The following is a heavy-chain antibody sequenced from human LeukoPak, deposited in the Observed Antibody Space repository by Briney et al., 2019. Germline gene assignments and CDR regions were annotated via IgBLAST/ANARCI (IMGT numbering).Heavy chain of an antibody. J-gene: IGHJ4*02. D-gene: IGHD6-19*01. CDR1: GFTFHNIW. CDR2: IKSKTDGGTT. CDR3: TTLGSGWSLDD. V-gene: IGHV3-15*01. Sequence: GGSLRLSCVDSGFTFHNIWMNWVRQAPGKGLEWVGRIKSKTDGGTTDYAAPVKGRFTISRDDSKNTLSLQLNSLKIEDTAVYYCTTLGSGWSLDDWGQGTLVTVSS.